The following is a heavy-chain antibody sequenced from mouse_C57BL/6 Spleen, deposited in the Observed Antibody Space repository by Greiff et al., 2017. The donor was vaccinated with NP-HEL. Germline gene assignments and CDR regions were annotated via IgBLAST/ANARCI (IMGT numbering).Heavy chain of an antibody. CDR3: AREEDDYVGDY. CDR2: IYPGDGDT. J-gene: IGHJ2*01. Sequence: QVQLKQSGPELVKPGASVKISCKASGYAFSSSWMNWVKQRPGKGLEWIGRIYPGDGDTNYNGKFKGKATLTADKSSSTAYMQLSSLTSEDSAVYFCAREEDDYVGDYWGQSTTLTVSS. CDR1: GYAFSSSW. D-gene: IGHD2-4*01. V-gene: IGHV1-82*01.